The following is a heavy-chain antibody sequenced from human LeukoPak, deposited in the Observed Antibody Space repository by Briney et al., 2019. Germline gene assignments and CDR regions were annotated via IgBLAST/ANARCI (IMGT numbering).Heavy chain of an antibody. Sequence: ASVKVSCKASGYTFTGYYTHWVRQAPGQGLEWMGWINPNSGDTKYAQKFQGRVTMTRDTSISTAYMELSRLRSDDTAVYYCATQRGSYLWGTDFDYWGQGTLVTVSS. V-gene: IGHV1-2*02. CDR1: GYTFTGYY. D-gene: IGHD3-16*01. J-gene: IGHJ4*02. CDR2: INPNSGDT. CDR3: ATQRGSYLWGTDFDY.